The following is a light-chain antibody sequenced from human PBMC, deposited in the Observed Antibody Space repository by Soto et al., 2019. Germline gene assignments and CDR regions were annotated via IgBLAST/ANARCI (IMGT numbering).Light chain of an antibody. CDR2: EVS. CDR1: SSDVGDYNY. CDR3: PSFTSSSPLV. J-gene: IGLJ1*01. Sequence: QSALTQPASVSGSPGPSITISCTGTSSDVGDYNYGSWYQQHPGNAPKLMIYEVSNRPEGVSNRFSGSKSGNEAYLTISGLQAEDEADYYCPSFTSSSPLVFGTGTKLTVL. V-gene: IGLV2-14*01.